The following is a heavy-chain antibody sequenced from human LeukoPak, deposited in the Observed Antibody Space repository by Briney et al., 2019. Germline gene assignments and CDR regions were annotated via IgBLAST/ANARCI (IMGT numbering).Heavy chain of an antibody. V-gene: IGHV1-18*01. J-gene: IGHJ3*02. CDR3: AREYSSSYPPDAFDI. CDR1: GYTFTSYG. CDR2: ISAYNGNT. Sequence: ASVKVSCKASGYTFTSYGISWVRQAPGQGLEWMGWISAYNGNTNYAQKLQGRVTMTTDTSTSTAYMELRSLRSDDTAVYYCAREYSSSYPPDAFDIWGQGTMVTVSS. D-gene: IGHD6-6*01.